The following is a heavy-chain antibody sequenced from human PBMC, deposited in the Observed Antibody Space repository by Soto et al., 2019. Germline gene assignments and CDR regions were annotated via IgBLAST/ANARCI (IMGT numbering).Heavy chain of an antibody. V-gene: IGHV1-69*13. Sequence: ASVKVSCKASGGTFSTYSINWVRQAPGQGLEWMGGIIPLFGTTNYAQKFKGRVTITADESTSTAYMELSSLRAEDAAVYYCARGATHASSWYFWFDPWGQGTLVTVSS. CDR3: ARGATHASSWYFWFDP. CDR1: GGTFSTYS. CDR2: IIPLFGTT. J-gene: IGHJ5*02. D-gene: IGHD6-13*01.